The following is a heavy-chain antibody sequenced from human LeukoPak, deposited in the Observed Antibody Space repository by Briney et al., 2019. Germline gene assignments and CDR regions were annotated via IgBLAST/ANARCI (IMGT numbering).Heavy chain of an antibody. CDR3: ARDLHSSRGY. D-gene: IGHD6-13*01. V-gene: IGHV3-21*01. CDR2: ISSSSSYI. CDR1: GFTFSSYA. J-gene: IGHJ4*02. Sequence: PGGSLRLSCAASGFTFSSYAMSWLRQAPGKGLEWVSSISSSSSYIYYADSVKGRFTISRDNAKNSLYLQMNSLRAEDTAVYYCARDLHSSRGYWGQGTLVTVSS.